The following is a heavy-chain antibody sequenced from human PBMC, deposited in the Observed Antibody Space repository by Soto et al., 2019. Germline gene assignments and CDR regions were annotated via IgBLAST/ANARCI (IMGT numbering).Heavy chain of an antibody. J-gene: IGHJ5*02. V-gene: IGHV3-53*02. Sequence: EVQLVETGGGLIQPGGSLRLSCAASGFTVSNTYMTWVRQPPGKGLECVSVIYTAGGTNYADSVKGRFINSRDNSKNTLYLQMNSLRAEDTAVYYCARAFPVAKGGFDPWGQGTLVTVSS. CDR1: GFTVSNTY. CDR2: IYTAGGT. CDR3: ARAFPVAKGGFDP.